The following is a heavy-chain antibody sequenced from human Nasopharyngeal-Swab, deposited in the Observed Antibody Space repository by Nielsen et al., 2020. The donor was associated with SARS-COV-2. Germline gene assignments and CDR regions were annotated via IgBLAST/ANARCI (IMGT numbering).Heavy chain of an antibody. D-gene: IGHD6-13*01. Sequence: GESLRLSCAASGFTFSSYSMNWVRQAPGKGLEWVSSISSSSSYIYYADSVKGRFTISRDNAKNSLYLQMNSLRAEDTAVYYCARTDSSWYYFDYWGQGTLVTVSS. V-gene: IGHV3-21*01. CDR1: GFTFSSYS. J-gene: IGHJ4*02. CDR2: ISSSSSYI. CDR3: ARTDSSWYYFDY.